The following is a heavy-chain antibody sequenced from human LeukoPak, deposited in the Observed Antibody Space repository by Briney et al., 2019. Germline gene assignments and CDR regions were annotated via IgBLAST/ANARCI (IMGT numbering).Heavy chain of an antibody. D-gene: IGHD3-10*01. V-gene: IGHV3-21*01. J-gene: IGHJ4*02. Sequence: ETLSLTCTVSGGSISSYYWSWVRQAPGKGLEWVSSISSSSSYIYYADSVKGRFTISRDNAKNSLYLQMNSLRAEDTAVYYCARAKSLWFGELFPVDYWGQGTLVTVSS. CDR1: GGSISSYY. CDR2: ISSSSSYI. CDR3: ARAKSLWFGELFPVDY.